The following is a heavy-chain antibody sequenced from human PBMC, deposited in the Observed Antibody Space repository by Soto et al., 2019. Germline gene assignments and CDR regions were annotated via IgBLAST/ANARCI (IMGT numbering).Heavy chain of an antibody. CDR3: ASYYGGMDV. J-gene: IGHJ6*02. CDR1: GGSFSGYY. D-gene: IGHD3-22*01. V-gene: IGHV4-34*01. CDR2: INHSGST. Sequence: SETLSLTCAVYGGSFSGYYWSWIRQPPGKGLEWIGEINHSGSTNYNPSLKSRVTISVDTSKNQFSLRLSSVTAADTAVYYCASYYGGMDVWGQGTTVTVSS.